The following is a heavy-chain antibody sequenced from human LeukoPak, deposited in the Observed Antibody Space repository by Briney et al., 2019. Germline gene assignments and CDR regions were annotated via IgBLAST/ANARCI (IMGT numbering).Heavy chain of an antibody. V-gene: IGHV3-48*03. Sequence: GGSLRLSCAASGFTFSSYEMNWVRQAPGKGLEWVSYISSSGSTIYYADSVKGRFTISRDNAKNSLYLQMNSLRAEDTAVYYCARVYDCGDYAPFDYWGQGTLVTVSS. CDR2: ISSSGSTI. CDR1: GFTFSSYE. D-gene: IGHD4-17*01. CDR3: ARVYDCGDYAPFDY. J-gene: IGHJ4*02.